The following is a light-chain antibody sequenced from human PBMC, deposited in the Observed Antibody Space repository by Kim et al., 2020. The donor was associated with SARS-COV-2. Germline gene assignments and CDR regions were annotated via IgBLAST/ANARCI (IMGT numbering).Light chain of an antibody. Sequence: STGNTHHVGLEEPAWLHNHPDQPPNPLSYRKKHRPSGIAERFSASRAGDIASLTITGLQPEDEADYYCSAWDKSLSAVVFGGGTQLTVL. CDR3: SAWDKSLSAVV. J-gene: IGLJ2*01. V-gene: IGLV10-54*04. CDR2: RKK. CDR1: THHVGLEE.